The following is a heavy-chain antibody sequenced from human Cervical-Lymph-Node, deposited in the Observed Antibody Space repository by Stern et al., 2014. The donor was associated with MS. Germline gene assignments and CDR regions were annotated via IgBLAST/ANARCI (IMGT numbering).Heavy chain of an antibody. Sequence: QITLKESGPALVKPTQTLTLTCTFSGFSLSTSGMRVSWIRQPPGKALEWLALIDLGGDNFYSTSLKTRLTISKDTSKNQVVLTMTNMDPVDTATYYCARMGVTGHFDYWGQGTLVTVSS. CDR1: GFSLSTSGMR. D-gene: IGHD3-9*01. CDR2: IDLGGDN. J-gene: IGHJ4*02. CDR3: ARMGVTGHFDY. V-gene: IGHV2-70*04.